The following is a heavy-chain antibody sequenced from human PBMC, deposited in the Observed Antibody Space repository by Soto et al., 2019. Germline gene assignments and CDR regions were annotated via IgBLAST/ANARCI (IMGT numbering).Heavy chain of an antibody. CDR3: ARDHEMEEEDYYYGMDV. CDR2: INHSGST. CDR1: GGSFSGYY. D-gene: IGHD2-8*01. V-gene: IGHV4-34*01. J-gene: IGHJ6*02. Sequence: SETLSLTCAVYGGSFSGYYWSWIRQPPGKGLEWIGEINHSGSTNYNPSLKSRVTISVDTSKNQFSLKLSSVTAADTAVYYCARDHEMEEEDYYYGMDVWGQGTTVTVSS.